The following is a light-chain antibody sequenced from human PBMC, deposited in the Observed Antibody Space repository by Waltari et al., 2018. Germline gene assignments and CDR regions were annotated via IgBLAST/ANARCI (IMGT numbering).Light chain of an antibody. CDR3: QQYNNWALYT. V-gene: IGKV3-15*01. CDR2: GSS. Sequence: IVMTHTPGTLCVSPGERPTTSCWASQSMRYNLASYQHKPAQAPRLLIFGSSTRAPGIPARFSGSGSGTEVILTISNLQSEDFAVYFCQQYNNWALYTFGEGTKLEIK. J-gene: IGKJ2*01. CDR1: QSMRYN.